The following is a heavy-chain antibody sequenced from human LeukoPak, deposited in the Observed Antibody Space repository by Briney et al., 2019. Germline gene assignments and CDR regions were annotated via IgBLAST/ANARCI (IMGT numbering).Heavy chain of an antibody. Sequence: PGGSLRLSCAASGFTFSSYGMHWVRQAPGKGLEWVAVISYDGSNKYYADPVKGRFTISRDNSKNTLYLQMNSLRAEDTAVYYSSGSYLSDAFDIWGQGTMVTVSS. CDR3: SGSYLSDAFDI. CDR1: GFTFSSYG. CDR2: ISYDGSNK. V-gene: IGHV3-30*03. J-gene: IGHJ3*02. D-gene: IGHD1-26*01.